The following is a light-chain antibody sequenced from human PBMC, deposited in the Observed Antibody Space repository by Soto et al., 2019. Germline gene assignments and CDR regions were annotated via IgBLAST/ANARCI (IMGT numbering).Light chain of an antibody. CDR2: SNN. V-gene: IGLV1-44*01. J-gene: IGLJ1*01. Sequence: QSVLTQPPSASGTPGQRVTISCSGSTSNIGYNTVTWYQQLPGTAPKLLIYSNNQRPSGVPDRFSGSKSGTSASLAISGLQYEDEADYYCAAWDDSLSGYVFGTGTKLTVL. CDR3: AAWDDSLSGYV. CDR1: TSNIGYNT.